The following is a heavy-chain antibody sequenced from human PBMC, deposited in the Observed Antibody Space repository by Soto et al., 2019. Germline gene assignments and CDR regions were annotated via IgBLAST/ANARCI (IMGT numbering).Heavy chain of an antibody. J-gene: IGHJ2*01. CDR2: INPDSGGT. CDR1: GYTFTDYY. Sequence: GASVKVSCKASGYTFTDYYIHWVRQAPGQGLEWVGWINPDSGGTNLAQRFQGRVTMTSDTSINTAYMELSSLRSDATAVYYCAIRTGQLAIISEFDGDLVFEIWGRGTLVTVSS. D-gene: IGHD2-2*01. CDR3: AIRTGQLAIISEFDGDLVFEI. V-gene: IGHV1-2*02.